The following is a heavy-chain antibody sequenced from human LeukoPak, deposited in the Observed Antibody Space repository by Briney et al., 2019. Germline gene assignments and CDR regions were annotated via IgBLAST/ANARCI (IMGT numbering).Heavy chain of an antibody. V-gene: IGHV3-11*01. CDR3: ARDRDMVRGVITNYYFDY. D-gene: IGHD3-10*01. CDR2: ISSSGSTI. CDR1: GFTFSDYY. Sequence: GGSLRLSCAASGFTFSDYYMSWIRQAPGKGLEWVSYISSSGSTIYYAYSVKGRFTISRDNAKNSLYLQMNSPRAEDTAVYYCARDRDMVRGVITNYYFDYWGQGTLVTVSS. J-gene: IGHJ4*02.